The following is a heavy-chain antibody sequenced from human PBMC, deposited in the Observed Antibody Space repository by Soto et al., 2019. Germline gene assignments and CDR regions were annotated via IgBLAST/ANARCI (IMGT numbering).Heavy chain of an antibody. D-gene: IGHD6-13*01. CDR3: ATYSSSWHDAFDV. V-gene: IGHV1-8*01. CDR2: ASPNSGDG. J-gene: IGHJ3*01. CDR1: GFAFSNYN. Sequence: QVQLVQSGAEVKKPGASVKVSCKASGFAFSNYNINWVRQAAGQGLEWMGWASPNSGDGGYAQKFQGRVTMTRDTSTRTFYMELNSLRSDDTAVYYCATYSSSWHDAFDVWGQGTMLIVSS.